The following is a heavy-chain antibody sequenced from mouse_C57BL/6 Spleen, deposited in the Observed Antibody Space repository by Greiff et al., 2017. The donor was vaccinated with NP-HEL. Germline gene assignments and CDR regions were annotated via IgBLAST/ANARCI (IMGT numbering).Heavy chain of an antibody. J-gene: IGHJ2*01. CDR3: ARGAGTFDY. CDR1: GYSFTGYY. V-gene: IGHV1-42*01. D-gene: IGHD4-1*01. CDR2: INPSTGGT. Sequence: EVQLQQSGPELVKPGASVKISCKASGYSFTGYYMNWVKQSPEKSLEWIGEINPSTGGTTYNQKFKAKATLTVDKSSSTAYMQLKSLTSEDSAVYYCARGAGTFDYWGQGTTLTVSS.